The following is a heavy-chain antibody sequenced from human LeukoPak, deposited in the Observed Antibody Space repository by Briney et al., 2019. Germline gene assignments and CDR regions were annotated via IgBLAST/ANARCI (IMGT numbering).Heavy chain of an antibody. CDR2: INPNRGDT. CDR3: ARALAQRINGYFHH. Sequence: ASVKVSCKASGYTFTGYYIHWVRQAPGQGLEWMGCINPNRGDTNYAQKFKGRVSMTRDTSISTDYMELNGLKSDDTAVYYCARALAQRINGYFHHWGQGTLVSVSS. V-gene: IGHV1-2*02. CDR1: GYTFTGYY. D-gene: IGHD2-8*01. J-gene: IGHJ1*01.